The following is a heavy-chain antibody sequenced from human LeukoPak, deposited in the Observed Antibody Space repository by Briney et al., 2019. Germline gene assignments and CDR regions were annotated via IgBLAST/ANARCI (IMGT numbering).Heavy chain of an antibody. Sequence: GASVKVSCKASGGTFSSYAISWVRQAPGQGLEWMGGIIPIFGTANYAQKFRGRVTITADESTSTAYMELSSLRSEDTAVYYCARGWVAVAGRDYFDYWGQGTLVTVSS. CDR2: IIPIFGTA. CDR3: ARGWVAVAGRDYFDY. V-gene: IGHV1-69*13. J-gene: IGHJ4*02. CDR1: GGTFSSYA. D-gene: IGHD6-19*01.